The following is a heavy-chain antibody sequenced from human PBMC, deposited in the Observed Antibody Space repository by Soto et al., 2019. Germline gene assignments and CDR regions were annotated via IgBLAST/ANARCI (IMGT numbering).Heavy chain of an antibody. CDR1: GYTFTGYY. D-gene: IGHD5-18*01. Sequence: ASVKVSCKASGYTFTGYYMHWVRQAPGQGLEWMGWINPNSGGTNYAQKFQGWVTMTRDTSISTAYMELSRLRSDDTAVYYCARSKDTAMVPFAGIDYWGQGTLVTVSS. CDR2: INPNSGGT. V-gene: IGHV1-2*04. J-gene: IGHJ4*02. CDR3: ARSKDTAMVPFAGIDY.